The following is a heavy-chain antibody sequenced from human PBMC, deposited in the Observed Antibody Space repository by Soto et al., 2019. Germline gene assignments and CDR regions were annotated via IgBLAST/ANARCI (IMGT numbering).Heavy chain of an antibody. V-gene: IGHV1-69*02. Sequence: QVQLVQSGAEVKKPGSSVKVSCKASGGTFSSYTISWVRQAPGQGLEWMGRIIPILGIANYAQKFQGRVTSTADKSTSTAYMELSSLRSEDTAVYYCARVESTIPATSWYFDLWGRGTLVTVSS. J-gene: IGHJ2*01. CDR1: GGTFSSYT. CDR2: IIPILGIA. D-gene: IGHD3-3*01. CDR3: ARVESTIPATSWYFDL.